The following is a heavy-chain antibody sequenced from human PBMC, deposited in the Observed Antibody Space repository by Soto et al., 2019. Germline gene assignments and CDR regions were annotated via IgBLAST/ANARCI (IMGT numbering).Heavy chain of an antibody. CDR1: GFTFSSYG. D-gene: IGHD2-2*01. CDR2: ISYDGSNK. J-gene: IGHJ3*02. CDR3: AKGLKYQLLFCAFDI. V-gene: IGHV3-30*18. Sequence: GGSLRLSCAASGFTFSSYGMHWVRQAPGKGLEWVAVISYDGSNKYYADSVKGRFTISRDNSKNTLYLQMNSLRAEDTAVYYCAKGLKYQLLFCAFDIWGQGTMVTVSS.